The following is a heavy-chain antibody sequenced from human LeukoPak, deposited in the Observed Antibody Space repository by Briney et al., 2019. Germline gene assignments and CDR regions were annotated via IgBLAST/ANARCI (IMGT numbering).Heavy chain of an antibody. CDR2: ISGSGGST. CDR3: AKDLGRSGGYFDY. CDR1: GFTFSSYA. J-gene: IGHJ4*02. D-gene: IGHD1-14*01. V-gene: IGHV3-23*01. Sequence: GGSLRLSCAASGFTFSSYAMSWVRQAPGKGLEWVSAISGSGGSTYYADSVKGRFTISRDNSKNTLYLQMNSLRAEDTAVYCCAKDLGRSGGYFDYWGQGTLVTVSS.